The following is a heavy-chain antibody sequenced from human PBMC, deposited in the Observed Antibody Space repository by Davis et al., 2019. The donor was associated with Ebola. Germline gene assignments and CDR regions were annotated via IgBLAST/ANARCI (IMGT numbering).Heavy chain of an antibody. J-gene: IGHJ4*02. D-gene: IGHD3-3*01. CDR3: ATAENSFGVVLRHYFES. Sequence: SVKVSCKASGDTFGTNAVIWVRQAPGQGLEWMGELIPLFATPSYSQKFQGRVTIPADESTATAYMELSGLGSEDSAIYYCATAENSFGVVLRHYFESWGQGTLVTVSS. CDR1: GDTFGTNA. V-gene: IGHV1-69*13. CDR2: LIPLFATP.